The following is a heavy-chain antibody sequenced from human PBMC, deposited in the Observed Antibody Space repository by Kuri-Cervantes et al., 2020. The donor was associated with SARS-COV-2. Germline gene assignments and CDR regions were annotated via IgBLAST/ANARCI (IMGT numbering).Heavy chain of an antibody. Sequence: ASVKVSCKVSGYTLTELSMHWVRQAPGKGLEWMGGFDPEDGETIYAQKFQGRVTITADESTSTAYMELSSLRSEDTAVYYCARKGGEVGATLYGMDVWGQGTTVTVSS. CDR3: ARKGGEVGATLYGMDV. CDR1: GYTLTELS. CDR2: FDPEDGET. V-gene: IGHV1-24*01. J-gene: IGHJ6*02. D-gene: IGHD1-26*01.